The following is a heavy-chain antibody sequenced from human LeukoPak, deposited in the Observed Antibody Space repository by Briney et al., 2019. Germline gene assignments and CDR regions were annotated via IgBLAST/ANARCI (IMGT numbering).Heavy chain of an antibody. D-gene: IGHD4-17*01. CDR1: GFTFDDYA. Sequence: GGSLRLSCAASGFTFDDYAMHWVRQAPGKGLEWVSGISWNSGSIGYADSVKGRFTISRDNAKNSLYLQMNSLRAEDMALYYCAKERGYGDSSFDYWGQGTLVTVSS. CDR2: ISWNSGSI. V-gene: IGHV3-9*03. J-gene: IGHJ4*02. CDR3: AKERGYGDSSFDY.